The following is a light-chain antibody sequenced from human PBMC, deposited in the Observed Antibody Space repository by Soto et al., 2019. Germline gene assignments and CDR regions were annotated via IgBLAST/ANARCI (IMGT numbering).Light chain of an antibody. J-gene: IGLJ1*01. CDR1: SSDVGSYNL. CDR3: CSKTPSITYV. CDR2: EVS. Sequence: QSALTQPASVSGSLGQSITISCTGSSSDVGSYNLVSWYQQHPGKAPKFIIYEVSKRPSGVSDRFSGSKSGNTASLTISGLQAEDEADYYCCSKTPSITYVFGTGTNVTVL. V-gene: IGLV2-23*02.